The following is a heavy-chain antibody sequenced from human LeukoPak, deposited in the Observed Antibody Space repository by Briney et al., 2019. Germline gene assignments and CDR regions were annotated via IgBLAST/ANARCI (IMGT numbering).Heavy chain of an antibody. V-gene: IGHV3-53*01. CDR2: LYSGGST. D-gene: IGHD4-17*01. CDR1: GFTVSSNY. Sequence: PGGSLRLSCAASGFTVSSNYMNWVRQAPGKGLEWVSVLYSGGSTYYADSVKGRFTISRDNSRNTLYLQMNSLRAEDTAVYYCARQVYGDYVGSWGQGSLVTVSS. CDR3: ARQVYGDYVGS. J-gene: IGHJ4*02.